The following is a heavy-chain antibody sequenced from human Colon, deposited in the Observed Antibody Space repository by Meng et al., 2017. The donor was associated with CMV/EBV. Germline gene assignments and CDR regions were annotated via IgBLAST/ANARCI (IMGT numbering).Heavy chain of an antibody. CDR3: TRGNTALWDSDS. CDR1: GTSVNTDNYY. V-gene: IGHV4-61*01. Sequence: GTSVNTDNYYWSRIRQAPGKGLEFIGYVYYSGATNYNPFFKSRVTISVDTSKNQFSLKLTSVTAADSAVYYCTRGNTALWDSDSWGQGTLVTVSS. J-gene: IGHJ4*02. D-gene: IGHD3-10*01. CDR2: VYYSGAT.